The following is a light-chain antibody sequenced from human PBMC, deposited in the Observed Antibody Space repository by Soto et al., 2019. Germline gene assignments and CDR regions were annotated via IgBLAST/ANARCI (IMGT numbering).Light chain of an antibody. CDR1: SSDVVTFKY. CDR2: AVS. CDR3: CSYAGSTTRVV. V-gene: IGLV2-14*01. J-gene: IGLJ2*01. Sequence: ALTQPASVSGSPGQSIAISCTGTSSDVVTFKYVSWYQQHPGKAPKLMIYAVSIRPSGVSDRFSGSKSGNTASLTISGLRPEDEAYYYCCSYAGSTTRVVFGGGTKLTV.